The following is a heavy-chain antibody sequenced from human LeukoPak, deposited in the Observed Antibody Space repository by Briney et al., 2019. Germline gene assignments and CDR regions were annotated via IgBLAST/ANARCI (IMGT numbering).Heavy chain of an antibody. D-gene: IGHD5-24*01. CDR2: IYYSGST. CDR3: ARAVIKMATPFDY. Sequence: PSETLSLTCTVSGGSISSYYWSWIRQPPGKGLEWIGHIYYSGSTNYNPSLKSRVTISVDTSKNQFSLKLSSVTAADTAVYYCARAVIKMATPFDYWGQGTLVTVSS. V-gene: IGHV4-59*01. J-gene: IGHJ4*02. CDR1: GGSISSYY.